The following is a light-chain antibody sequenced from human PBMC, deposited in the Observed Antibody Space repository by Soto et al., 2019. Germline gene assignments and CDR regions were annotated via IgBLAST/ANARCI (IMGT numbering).Light chain of an antibody. J-gene: IGKJ3*01. CDR1: QSVSSY. V-gene: IGKV3-11*01. CDR2: DAS. CDR3: QPPKNLGT. Sequence: EIVLTQSPATLSLSPGERATLSCRASQSVSSYLACYQQKPGQAPRLLIYDASNRATGIPARFSGSGSGTDLTLSIASPEPGNFAIYFLQPPKNLGTFRPGAQWDIK.